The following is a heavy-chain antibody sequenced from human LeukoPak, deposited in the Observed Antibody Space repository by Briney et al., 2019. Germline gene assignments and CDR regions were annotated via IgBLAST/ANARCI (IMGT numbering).Heavy chain of an antibody. CDR3: AKNIAADY. CDR2: ISGSGGST. CDR1: GFTFSSYA. D-gene: IGHD6-13*01. Sequence: GGSLRLSCSASGFTFSSYAMHWVRQAPGKGLEWVSAISGSGGSTYYADSVKGRFTISRDNSMDTLYLQMNSLRAEDTAVYYCAKNIAADYWGQGTLVTVSS. J-gene: IGHJ4*02. V-gene: IGHV3-23*01.